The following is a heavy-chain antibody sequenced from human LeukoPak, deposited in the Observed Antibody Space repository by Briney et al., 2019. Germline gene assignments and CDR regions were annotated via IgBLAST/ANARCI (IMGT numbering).Heavy chain of an antibody. Sequence: SETLSLTCTVSGGSISSSSYYWGWIRQPPGKGLEWIGSIYYSGSTYYNPSLKSRVTISVDTSKNQFSLKLSSVTAADTAVYYCARGFITMVRGVLSDWGQGTLVTVSS. D-gene: IGHD3-10*01. CDR3: ARGFITMVRGVLSD. V-gene: IGHV4-39*07. CDR1: GGSISSSSYY. J-gene: IGHJ4*02. CDR2: IYYSGST.